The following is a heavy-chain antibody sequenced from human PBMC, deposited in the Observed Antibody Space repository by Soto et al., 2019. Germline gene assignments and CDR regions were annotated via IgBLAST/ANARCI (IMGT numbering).Heavy chain of an antibody. V-gene: IGHV4-30-2*01. D-gene: IGHD2-15*01. Sequence: QLQLQESGSGLVKPSQTLSLTCVVSGGSISSAGYSWSWIRQTPGKGLEWIAYIYNSGSTYYNPSLKSRVTISVDTSRNQFSLKLSSVNAADTAVYYCARRRGGFDIWGQGAMVTVSS. J-gene: IGHJ3*02. CDR3: ARRRGGFDI. CDR1: GGSISSAGYS. CDR2: IYNSGST.